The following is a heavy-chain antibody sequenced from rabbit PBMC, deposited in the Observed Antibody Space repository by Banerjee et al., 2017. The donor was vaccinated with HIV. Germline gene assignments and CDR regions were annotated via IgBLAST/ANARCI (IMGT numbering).Heavy chain of an antibody. CDR3: ARNFAGHGLNYFAL. J-gene: IGHJ4*01. CDR1: GFSFSGSYW. Sequence: EESGGDLVKPEGSLTLTCTASGFSFSGSYWICWVRQAPGKGLEWIACIGTGDGSTYYANWAKGRFTISKASSTTVTLQMTSLTAADTATYFCARNFAGHGLNYFALWGPGTLVT. CDR2: IGTGDGST. V-gene: IGHV1S45*01. D-gene: IGHD4-2*01.